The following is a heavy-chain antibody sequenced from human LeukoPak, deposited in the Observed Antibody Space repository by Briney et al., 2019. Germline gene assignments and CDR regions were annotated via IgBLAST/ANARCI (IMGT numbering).Heavy chain of an antibody. D-gene: IGHD6-13*01. V-gene: IGHV4-39*01. CDR1: GGSISSSAYS. CDR2: IYDSGNT. CDR3: ARQYGPGYSSTWHFDY. Sequence: SETLSLTCTVSGGSISSSAYSWGWIRQPPGKGLDWIGNIYDSGNTYYNPSLKSRVTISVDTSKNQFSLKLNSVTAADTAVYYCARQYGPGYSSTWHFDYWGLGTLVTVSS. J-gene: IGHJ4*02.